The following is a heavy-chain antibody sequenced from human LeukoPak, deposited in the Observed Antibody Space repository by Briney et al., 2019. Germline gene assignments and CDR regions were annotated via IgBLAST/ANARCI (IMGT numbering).Heavy chain of an antibody. V-gene: IGHV3-11*04. CDR2: ISRGGSPI. J-gene: IGHJ4*01. D-gene: IGHD1-14*01. CDR3: VITAGPPTDH. CDR1: GLTFSDYY. Sequence: PGGSLTLSCTASGLTFSDYYMNWLRQAPGKGLEWLSFISRGGSPIYYADSVKGRFTISRDNAKNSLYLQMNSLRVEDTAMYYCVITAGPPTDHWGQGALVTVSS.